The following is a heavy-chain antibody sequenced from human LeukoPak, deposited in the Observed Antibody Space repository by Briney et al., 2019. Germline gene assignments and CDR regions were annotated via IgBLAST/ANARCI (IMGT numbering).Heavy chain of an antibody. CDR1: GGSFSGYY. V-gene: IGHV4-34*01. Sequence: SETLSLTCAVYGGSFSGYYWSWIRQPPGKGLEWIGEISHSGSTNYNPSLKSRVTISVDTSKNQFSLKLSSVTAADTAVYYCARESVGFDYWGQGTLVTVSS. CDR3: ARESVGFDY. CDR2: ISHSGST. D-gene: IGHD1-26*01. J-gene: IGHJ4*02.